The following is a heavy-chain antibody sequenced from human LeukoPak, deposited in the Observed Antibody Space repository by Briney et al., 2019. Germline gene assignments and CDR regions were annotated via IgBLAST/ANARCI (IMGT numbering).Heavy chain of an antibody. CDR1: GGSVSDYY. Sequence: PSETLSLACTISGGSVSDYYWSWIRQSPGKGLEWIGYIYHTGSTSYSPSLKSRVTISADTSQNQFSLKLSSVTAADTAVYYCASRKLGNDYWGQGTLVTVSS. D-gene: IGHD7-27*01. J-gene: IGHJ4*02. V-gene: IGHV4-59*02. CDR3: ASRKLGNDY. CDR2: IYHTGST.